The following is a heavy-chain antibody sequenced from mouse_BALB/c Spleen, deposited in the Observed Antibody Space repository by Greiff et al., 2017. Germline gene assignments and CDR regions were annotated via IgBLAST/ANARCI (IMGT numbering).Heavy chain of an antibody. CDR2: ISYSGST. CDR1: GYSITSDYA. D-gene: IGHD2-10*02. CDR3: ARRGMRGDY. Sequence: EVQLVESGPGLVKPSQSLSLTCTVTGYSITSDYAWNWIRQFPGNKLEWMGYISYSGSTSYNPSLKSRISITRDTSKNQFFLQLNSVTTEDTATYYCARRGMRGDYWGQGTSVTVSS. J-gene: IGHJ4*01. V-gene: IGHV3-2*02.